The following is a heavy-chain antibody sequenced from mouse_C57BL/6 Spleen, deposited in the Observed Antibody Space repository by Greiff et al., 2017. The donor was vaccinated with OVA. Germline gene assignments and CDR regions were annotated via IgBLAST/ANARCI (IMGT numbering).Heavy chain of an antibody. Sequence: VQLQQPGAELVKPGASVKLSCKASGYTFTSYWMKWVKQRPGQGLEWIGEIDPSDSYTNYNQKFKGKATLTVDTSSSTAYMQLSSLTSEDSAVYYCASHYYGSSYDYWGQGTTLTVSS. CDR3: ASHYYGSSYDY. D-gene: IGHD1-1*01. CDR1: GYTFTSYW. V-gene: IGHV1-50*01. J-gene: IGHJ2*01. CDR2: IDPSDSYT.